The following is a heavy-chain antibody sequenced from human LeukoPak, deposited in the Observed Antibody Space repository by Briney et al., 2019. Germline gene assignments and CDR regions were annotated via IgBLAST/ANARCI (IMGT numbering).Heavy chain of an antibody. J-gene: IGHJ4*02. D-gene: IGHD4-17*01. Sequence: PGRSLRLSCAVSGFTFDDYAMHWVRQVPGKDLEWVSGISWNSDTMGYADSVKGRFTISRDNAKNSLYLQMNSLRAEDTAVYYCAIRALTTPPYWGQGTLVTVSS. CDR1: GFTFDDYA. CDR3: AIRALTTPPY. V-gene: IGHV3-9*01. CDR2: ISWNSDTM.